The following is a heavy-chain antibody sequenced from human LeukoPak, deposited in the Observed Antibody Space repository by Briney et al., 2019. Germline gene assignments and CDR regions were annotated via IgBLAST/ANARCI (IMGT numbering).Heavy chain of an antibody. CDR1: GFTFSSYA. CDR3: ARDSSSWYVSEH. J-gene: IGHJ1*01. CDR2: ISGSGGST. Sequence: GGSLRLSCAASGFTFSSYAMNWVRRAPGKGLEWGSGISGSGGSTYYADSVKGRFTISRDNSKNTLSLQMNSLRADDTALYYCARDSSSWYVSEHWGQGTLVTVSS. D-gene: IGHD6-13*01. V-gene: IGHV3-23*01.